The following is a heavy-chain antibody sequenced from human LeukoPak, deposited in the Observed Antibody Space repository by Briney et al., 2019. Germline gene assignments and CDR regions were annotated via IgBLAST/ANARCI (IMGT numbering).Heavy chain of an antibody. CDR2: IYSDGSP. D-gene: IGHD4-17*01. J-gene: IGHJ4*02. V-gene: IGHV3-66*01. Sequence: GGSLRLSCAASGFAVSNNYMSWVRQAPGKGLEWVSVIYSDGSPYYADSVRGRFTISRDNSKNTLYLQMNSLRAEDTAVYYCARDSSAYGDYVGAFDYWGQGTLVTVSS. CDR3: ARDSSAYGDYVGAFDY. CDR1: GFAVSNNY.